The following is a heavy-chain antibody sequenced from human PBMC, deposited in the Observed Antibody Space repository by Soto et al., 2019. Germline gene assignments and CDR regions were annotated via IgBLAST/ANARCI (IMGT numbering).Heavy chain of an antibody. Sequence: DVQLVESGGGLVKPGGSLRLSCAASGFTFSDAWMSWVRQAPGKGLEWVGRIKSKTEGGTTDYAAPVKGRFTISRDDSENTLYLTMNSLTTVDTAVYYCTSDIRWEQHLRRDYWGQGTLVTVSS. V-gene: IGHV3-15*01. CDR3: TSDIRWEQHLRRDY. J-gene: IGHJ4*02. CDR2: IKSKTEGGTT. CDR1: GFTFSDAW. D-gene: IGHD1-26*01.